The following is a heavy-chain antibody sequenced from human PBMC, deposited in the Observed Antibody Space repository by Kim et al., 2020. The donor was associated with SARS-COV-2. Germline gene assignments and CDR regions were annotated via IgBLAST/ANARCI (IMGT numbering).Heavy chain of an antibody. J-gene: IGHJ4*02. CDR2: IFYSGTT. CDR3: ARAASSWYRFDY. Sequence: SETLSLTCTVSGDSISISGYYWGWIRQPQGKGLEWIGSIFYSGTTYYNPSLKSRVTISVDTSKNHFSLMLTSVTATDAAVYYCARAASSWYRFDYWGQGTLVTVSS. V-gene: IGHV4-39*02. D-gene: IGHD6-13*01. CDR1: GDSISISGYY.